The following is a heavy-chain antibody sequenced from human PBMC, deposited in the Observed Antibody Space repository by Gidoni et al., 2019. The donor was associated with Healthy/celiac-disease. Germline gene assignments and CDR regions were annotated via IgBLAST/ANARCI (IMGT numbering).Heavy chain of an antibody. CDR1: GFTFSGSA. CDR2: IRSKANSYAT. D-gene: IGHD3-22*01. V-gene: IGHV3-73*01. J-gene: IGHJ4*02. Sequence: EVQLVESGGVLVQPGGSLKLSCAASGFTFSGSAMHWVRQASGKGLELVGRIRSKANSYATAYAASVKGRFTISRDDSKNTAYLQMNSLKTEDTAVYYCTSGALITPGYWGQGTLVTVSS. CDR3: TSGALITPGY.